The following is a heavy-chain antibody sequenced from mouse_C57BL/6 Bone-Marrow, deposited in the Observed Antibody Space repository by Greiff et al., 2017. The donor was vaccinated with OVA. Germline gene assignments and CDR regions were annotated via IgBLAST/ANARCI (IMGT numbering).Heavy chain of an antibody. J-gene: IGHJ3*01. CDR2: IDPSDSYT. CDR3: ARRAYYCGSSAWFAY. CDR1: GYTFTSYW. Sequence: QVQLKQPGAELVMPGASVKLSCKASGYTFTSYWMHWVKQRPGQGLEWIGEIDPSDSYTNYNQEFKGKSTLTVDKSSSTAYMQLSSLTSEDSAVYYGARRAYYCGSSAWFAYWGQGTLVTVSA. D-gene: IGHD1-1*01. V-gene: IGHV1-69*01.